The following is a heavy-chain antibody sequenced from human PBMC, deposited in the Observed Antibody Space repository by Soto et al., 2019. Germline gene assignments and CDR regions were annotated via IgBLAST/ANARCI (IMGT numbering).Heavy chain of an antibody. CDR2: IIPIFGTA. CDR1: GGTFSSYA. D-gene: IGHD2-2*01. V-gene: IGHV1-69*01. J-gene: IGHJ6*02. Sequence: QVQLVQSGAEVKKPGSSVKVSCKASGGTFSSYAISWVRQAPGQGLEWMGGIIPIFGTANYAQKFQGRVTITADESTSTAYMELSSLRSEDTAVYYCARFGVVPAEDYYYYYGMDVWGQGTTVTVSS. CDR3: ARFGVVPAEDYYYYYGMDV.